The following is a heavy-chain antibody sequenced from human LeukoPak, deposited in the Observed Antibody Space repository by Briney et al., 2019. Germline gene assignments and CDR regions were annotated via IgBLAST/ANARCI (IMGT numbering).Heavy chain of an antibody. D-gene: IGHD6-6*01. CDR1: DGSISSSSCY. J-gene: IGHJ4*02. CDR3: AREYSSSSLVDY. Sequence: PSETLSLTCTVSDGSISSSSCYWGWIRQPPGKGLEWIGSIYYSGSTYYNPSLKSRVTISVDTSKNQFSLKLSSVTAADTAVYYCAREYSSSSLVDYWGQGTLVTVSS. V-gene: IGHV4-39*07. CDR2: IYYSGST.